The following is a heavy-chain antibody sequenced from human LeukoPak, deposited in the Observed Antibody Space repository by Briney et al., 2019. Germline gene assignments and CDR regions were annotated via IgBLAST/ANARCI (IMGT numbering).Heavy chain of an antibody. D-gene: IGHD6-6*01. CDR2: ISGSGGST. CDR3: GYSSSIYYGMDV. CDR1: GFTFSSYA. Sequence: QTGGSLRLSCAASGFTFSSYAMSWVRQAPGKGLEWVSAISGSGGSTYYADSVKGRFTISRDNSKNTLYLQMNSLRAEDTAVYYCGYSSSIYYGMDVWGQGTTVTVSS. V-gene: IGHV3-23*01. J-gene: IGHJ6*02.